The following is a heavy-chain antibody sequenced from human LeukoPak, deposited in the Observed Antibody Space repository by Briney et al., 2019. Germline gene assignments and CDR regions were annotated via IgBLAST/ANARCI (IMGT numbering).Heavy chain of an antibody. CDR3: ARDGVYDILTGYYMPYFDY. J-gene: IGHJ4*02. V-gene: IGHV3-33*01. CDR1: GFTFSSYG. Sequence: GGSLRRSCAASGFTFSSYGMHWVRQAPGKGLEGVAVIWYGGSNKYYADSVKGRFTISRDNSKNTLYLQMNSLRAEDTAVYYCARDGVYDILTGYYMPYFDYWGQGTLVTVSS. D-gene: IGHD3-9*01. CDR2: IWYGGSNK.